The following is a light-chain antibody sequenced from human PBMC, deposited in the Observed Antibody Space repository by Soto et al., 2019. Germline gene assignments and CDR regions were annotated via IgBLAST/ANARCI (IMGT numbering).Light chain of an antibody. CDR2: GNS. V-gene: IGLV1-40*01. J-gene: IGLJ2*01. CDR3: QSYNSSLSGVV. Sequence: QSVLTQPPSVSVAPGQRGTISCTGSSSNIGAGYDVHWYQQLPGTAPKLLIYGNSNRPSGVPDRFSGSKSGTSASLAITGLQAEDEADYYCQSYNSSLSGVVFGGGTQLTVL. CDR1: SSNIGAGYD.